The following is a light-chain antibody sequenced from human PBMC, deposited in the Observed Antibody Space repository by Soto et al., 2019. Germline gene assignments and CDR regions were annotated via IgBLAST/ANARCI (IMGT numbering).Light chain of an antibody. CDR1: QSISNY. Sequence: DLPMTQSPSSLSASVGDRVTITCRASQSISNYLNWYQQKPGKAPKLLIYDASSLQSGVPSRFSGSGSGTDFTLTISSLQPEDFATYYCQQYNSYSWTFGQGTKVEIK. CDR2: DAS. CDR3: QQYNSYSWT. V-gene: IGKV1-39*01. J-gene: IGKJ1*01.